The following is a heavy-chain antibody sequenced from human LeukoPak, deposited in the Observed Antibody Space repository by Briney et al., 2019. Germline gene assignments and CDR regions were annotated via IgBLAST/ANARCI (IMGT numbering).Heavy chain of an antibody. CDR2: IYYSGST. V-gene: IGHV4-59*01. J-gene: IGHJ3*02. Sequence: SETLSLTCTVSGGSISSYYWSWIRQPPGKGLEWIGYIYYSGSTNYNPSLKSRVTISVDTSKNQFSLKLSSVTAADTAVYYCARDGGSIAVAGTPYAFDTWGQGTMVTVSS. CDR1: GGSISSYY. D-gene: IGHD6-19*01. CDR3: ARDGGSIAVAGTPYAFDT.